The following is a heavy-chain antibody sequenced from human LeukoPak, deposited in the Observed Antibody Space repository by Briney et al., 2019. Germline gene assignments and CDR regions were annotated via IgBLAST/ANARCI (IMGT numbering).Heavy chain of an antibody. Sequence: ASVKVSCKASGGTFSSYTISWVRQAPGQGLEWMGWISAYNGNTNYAQKLQGRVTMTTDTSTSTAYMELRSPRSDDTAVYYRARRGSHCSGSSCYGTFDYWGQGTLVTVSS. CDR3: ARRGSHCSGSSCYGTFDY. D-gene: IGHD2-15*01. V-gene: IGHV1-18*01. CDR2: ISAYNGNT. CDR1: GGTFSSYT. J-gene: IGHJ4*02.